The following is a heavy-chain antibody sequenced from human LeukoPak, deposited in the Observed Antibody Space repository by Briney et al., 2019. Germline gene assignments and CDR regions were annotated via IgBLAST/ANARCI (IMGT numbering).Heavy chain of an antibody. Sequence: GGSLRLSCAASGFTFDDYAMHWVRQAPGKGLEWVSGISWNSGSIGYADSVKGRFTISRDNAKNSLYLQMNSLRAEDTALYYCAKDDRHIAVAGTVFDYWGQGTLVTVSS. CDR2: ISWNSGSI. V-gene: IGHV3-9*01. CDR1: GFTFDDYA. CDR3: AKDDRHIAVAGTVFDY. J-gene: IGHJ4*02. D-gene: IGHD6-19*01.